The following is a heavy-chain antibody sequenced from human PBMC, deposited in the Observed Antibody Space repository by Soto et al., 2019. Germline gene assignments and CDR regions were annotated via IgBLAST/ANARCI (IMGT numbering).Heavy chain of an antibody. V-gene: IGHV1-69*02. Sequence: SVKVSCKASGGTFSSYTISWVRQAPGQGLEWMGRIIPILGIANYAQKFQGRVTITTDKSTSTAYMELSSLRSEDTAVYYCARGPLNPYYYYYMDVWGKGTTVTVSS. CDR2: IIPILGIA. J-gene: IGHJ6*03. CDR1: GGTFSSYT. CDR3: ARGPLNPYYYYYMDV.